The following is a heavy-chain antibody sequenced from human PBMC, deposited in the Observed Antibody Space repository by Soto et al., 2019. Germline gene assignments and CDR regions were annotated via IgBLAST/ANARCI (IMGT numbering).Heavy chain of an antibody. CDR2: INHSGST. J-gene: IGHJ4*02. CDR3: ARGPEQWTLDY. D-gene: IGHD6-19*01. Sequence: SETLSLTCAVYGGSFSGYYWSWIRQPPGQGLEWIGEINHSGSTNYNPSLKSRVTISVDTSKNQFSLKLTSVTAADTAVYYCARGPEQWTLDYWGQGALVTVSS. V-gene: IGHV4-34*01. CDR1: GGSFSGYY.